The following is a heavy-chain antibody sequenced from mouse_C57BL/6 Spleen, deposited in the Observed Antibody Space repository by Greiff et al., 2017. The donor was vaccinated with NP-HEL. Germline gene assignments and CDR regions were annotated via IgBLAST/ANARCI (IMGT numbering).Heavy chain of an antibody. CDR3: ARDALTGTGWYFDV. CDR2: SRNKANDYTT. D-gene: IGHD4-1*01. CDR1: GFTFSDFY. J-gene: IGHJ1*03. Sequence: EVKLMESGGGLVQSGRSLRLSCATSGFTFSDFYMEWVRQAPGKGLEWIAASRNKANDYTTEYSASVKGRFIVSRDTSQSILYLQMNALRAEDTAIYYCARDALTGTGWYFDVWGTGTTVTVSS. V-gene: IGHV7-1*01.